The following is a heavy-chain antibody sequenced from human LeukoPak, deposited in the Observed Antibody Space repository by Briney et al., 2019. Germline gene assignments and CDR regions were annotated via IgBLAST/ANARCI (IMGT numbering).Heavy chain of an antibody. CDR3: ARVADCSGGSCYSGPYRDDY. Sequence: ASVKVSCKASGYTFTSYYMHWVRQAPGQGLEWMGIINPSGGSTSYAQKFQGRVTITADESTSTAYMELSSLRSEDTAVYYCARVADCSGGSCYSGPYRDDYWGQGTLVTVSS. CDR2: INPSGGST. V-gene: IGHV1-46*01. CDR1: GYTFTSYY. D-gene: IGHD2-15*01. J-gene: IGHJ4*02.